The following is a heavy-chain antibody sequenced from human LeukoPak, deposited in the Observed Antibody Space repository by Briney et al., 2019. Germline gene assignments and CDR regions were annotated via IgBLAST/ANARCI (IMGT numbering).Heavy chain of an antibody. Sequence: SETLSLTCTVSGGSISSYYWSWIRQPPGKGLEWIGYMHYSGSTNYNPSLKSRATISVDTSKNQFSLKLSSVTAADTAVYYCARVGTYGSGSYLSWLDYWGQGTLVTVSS. CDR2: MHYSGST. J-gene: IGHJ4*02. CDR1: GGSISSYY. D-gene: IGHD3-10*01. V-gene: IGHV4-59*01. CDR3: ARVGTYGSGSYLSWLDY.